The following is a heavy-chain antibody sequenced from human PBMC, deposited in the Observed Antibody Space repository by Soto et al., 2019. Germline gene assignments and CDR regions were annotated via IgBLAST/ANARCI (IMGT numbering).Heavy chain of an antibody. CDR2: TYYRSKWYN. D-gene: IGHD1-1*01. V-gene: IGHV6-1*01. Sequence: SQTLSLTCAISGDSVSSNSAAWNWIRQSPSRGLEWLGRTYYRSKWYNDYAVSVKSRITINPDTSKNQFSLQLNSVTPEDTAVYYCARTPGNWNDGYYCYMDVWGNGTTVTVSS. J-gene: IGHJ6*03. CDR3: ARTPGNWNDGYYCYMDV. CDR1: GDSVSSNSAA.